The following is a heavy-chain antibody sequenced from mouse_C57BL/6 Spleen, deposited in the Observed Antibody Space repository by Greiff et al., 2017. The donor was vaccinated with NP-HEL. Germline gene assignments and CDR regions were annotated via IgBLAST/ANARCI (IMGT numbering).Heavy chain of an antibody. CDR2: ISDGGSYT. CDR1: GFTFSSYA. CDR3: ARDEMVTPFDY. J-gene: IGHJ2*01. V-gene: IGHV5-4*01. D-gene: IGHD2-3*01. Sequence: EVKLVESGGGLVKPGGSLKLSCAASGFTFSSYAMSWVRQTPEKRLEWVATISDGGSYTYYPDNVKGRFTISRDNAKNNLYLQMSHLKSEDTAMYYCARDEMVTPFDYWGQGTTLTVSS.